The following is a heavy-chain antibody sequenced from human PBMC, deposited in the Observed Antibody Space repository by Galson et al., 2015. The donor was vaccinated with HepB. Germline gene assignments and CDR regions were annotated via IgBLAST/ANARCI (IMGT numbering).Heavy chain of an antibody. V-gene: IGHV3-66*01. Sequence: SLRLSCAASGFTVSSHYMSWVRQAPGKGLEWVSLIYSGGSTHYADSVKGRFTISRDNSKNTLYLQMNSLRAEDTAVYYCARTLDNTGYYLYFDYWGQGILVTVSS. CDR1: GFTVSSHY. J-gene: IGHJ4*02. CDR2: IYSGGST. CDR3: ARTLDNTGYYLYFDY. D-gene: IGHD3-22*01.